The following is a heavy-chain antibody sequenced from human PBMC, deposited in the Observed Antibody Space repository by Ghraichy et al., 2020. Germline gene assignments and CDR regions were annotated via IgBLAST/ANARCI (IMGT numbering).Heavy chain of an antibody. V-gene: IGHV3-23*01. D-gene: IGHD3-16*01. Sequence: GGSLRLSCEVSGFDFSSCAMSWVRQAPGKGLEWVSTISGGGGATYYADSVKGRFSISRDNSKNTVLLHMNSLRADDTAIYYCAKVGGLISRWVYFFDSWGQGALVTVSS. CDR2: ISGGGGAT. CDR3: AKVGGLISRWVYFFDS. CDR1: GFDFSSCA. J-gene: IGHJ4*02.